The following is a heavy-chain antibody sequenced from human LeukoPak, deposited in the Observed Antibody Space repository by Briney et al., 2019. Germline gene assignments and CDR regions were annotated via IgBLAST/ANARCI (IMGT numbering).Heavy chain of an antibody. D-gene: IGHD3-22*01. CDR2: ISAYNGNT. J-gene: IGHJ4*02. Sequence: GASVKVSCKASGYTFTSYGISWVRQAPGQGLEWMGWISAYNGNTNYAQKLQGRVTMTTDTSTSTAYMELRSLRSEDTAVYYCATFIGKALTFRLFRLLLNYWGQGTLVTVSS. V-gene: IGHV1-18*01. CDR1: GYTFTSYG. CDR3: ATFIGKALTFRLFRLLLNY.